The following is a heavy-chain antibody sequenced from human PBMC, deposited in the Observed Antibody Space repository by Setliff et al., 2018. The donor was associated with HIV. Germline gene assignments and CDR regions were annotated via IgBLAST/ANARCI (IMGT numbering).Heavy chain of an antibody. CDR1: GGSVSSGSYY. CDR3: AAGLHYYDSTGYPLTFDY. J-gene: IGHJ4*02. CDR2: LYFTGST. Sequence: PSETLSLTCSVSGGSVSSGSYYWGWIRQPPGKGLEWTGTLYFTGSTYYNPSLKSRVTISVDTSKNQFSLKLSSVTAADTAVYYCAAGLHYYDSTGYPLTFDYWGQGALVTVSS. V-gene: IGHV4-39*01. D-gene: IGHD3-22*01.